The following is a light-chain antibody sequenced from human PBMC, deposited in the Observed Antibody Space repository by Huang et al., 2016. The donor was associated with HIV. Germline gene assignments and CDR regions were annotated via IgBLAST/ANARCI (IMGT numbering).Light chain of an antibody. CDR1: QSVTRHY. J-gene: IGKJ2*03. Sequence: EIVLTQSPDTLSLSPGERATVSCRASQSVTRHYLAWYQQRPGQAPKLLFYGASTRATGIPVRFSGSGSGTDFALAISRLSPEDFAVYYCQQFGSSPPYSFGQGTKLEIK. CDR3: QQFGSSPPYS. CDR2: GAS. V-gene: IGKV3-20*01.